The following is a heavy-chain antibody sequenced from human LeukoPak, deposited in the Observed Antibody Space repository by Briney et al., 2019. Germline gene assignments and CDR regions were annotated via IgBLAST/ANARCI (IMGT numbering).Heavy chain of an antibody. D-gene: IGHD3-10*01. CDR1: GFTFSDYY. Sequence: PGGSLRLSCAASGFTFSDYYMSWIRQAPGKGLEWVSYISSSGSTIYYADSVKGRFTISRDNAKNSLYLQMNSLRSEDTAVYYCARGRGYYYGSGSLNWFDPWGQGTLVTVSS. CDR2: ISSSGSTI. V-gene: IGHV3-11*01. CDR3: ARGRGYYYGSGSLNWFDP. J-gene: IGHJ5*02.